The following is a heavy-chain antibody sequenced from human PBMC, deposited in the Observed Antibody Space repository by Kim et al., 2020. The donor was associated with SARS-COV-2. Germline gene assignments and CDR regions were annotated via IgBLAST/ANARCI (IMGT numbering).Heavy chain of an antibody. V-gene: IGHV3-48*03. J-gene: IGHJ4*02. D-gene: IGHD6-19*01. Sequence: GGSLRLSCAASGLNFNIQYMTWVRQAPGKGLEWVPFIGGSDGVVSYADSVRGRFAISRDNARNTVYLQMNSLRAEDTAIYYCAPLHFYSSAHWGQGTLVTVSS. CDR1: GLNFNIQY. CDR3: APLHFYSSAH. CDR2: IGGSDGVV.